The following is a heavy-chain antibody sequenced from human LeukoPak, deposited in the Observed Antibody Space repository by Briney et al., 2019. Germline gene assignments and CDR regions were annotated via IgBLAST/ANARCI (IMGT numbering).Heavy chain of an antibody. CDR1: GFTFSSNY. J-gene: IGHJ6*03. V-gene: IGHV3-53*01. CDR2: IYSGGST. CDR3: ASGSGSYRTPYYYMDV. D-gene: IGHD3-10*01. Sequence: GGSLRLSCAASGFTFSSNYMSWVRQARGKGVEGVSVIYSGGSTYYSDSVKGRFTISRDNSKNTLYLQMNSLRAEDTAVYYCASGSGSYRTPYYYMDVWGTGTTVTVSS.